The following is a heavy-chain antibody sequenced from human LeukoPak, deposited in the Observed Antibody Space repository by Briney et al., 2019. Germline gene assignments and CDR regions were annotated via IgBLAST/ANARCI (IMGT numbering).Heavy chain of an antibody. CDR2: IYYSGST. V-gene: IGHV4-39*07. J-gene: IGHJ4*02. CDR1: GGSISSSSYY. D-gene: IGHD3-9*01. CDR3: ARGGGLRYFDWLLDY. Sequence: SETLSLTCTVSGGSISSSSYYWGWIRQPPGKGLEWIGSIYYSGSTNYNPSLKSRVTISVDTSKNQFSLKLSSVTAADTAVYYCARGGGLRYFDWLLDYWGQGTLDTVSS.